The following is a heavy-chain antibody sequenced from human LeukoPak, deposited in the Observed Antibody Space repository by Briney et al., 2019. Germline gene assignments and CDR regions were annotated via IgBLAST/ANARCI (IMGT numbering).Heavy chain of an antibody. CDR3: TIQLFDY. V-gene: IGHV3-30*02. Sequence: PGVSLRLSCAASGFTFSSYGMHWVRQAPGKGLEWVAFIRYDGSNKYYADSVKGRFTISRDNSKNTLYLQMNSLRAEDTAVYYCTIQLFDYWGQGTLVTVSS. D-gene: IGHD5-18*01. CDR1: GFTFSSYG. CDR2: IRYDGSNK. J-gene: IGHJ4*02.